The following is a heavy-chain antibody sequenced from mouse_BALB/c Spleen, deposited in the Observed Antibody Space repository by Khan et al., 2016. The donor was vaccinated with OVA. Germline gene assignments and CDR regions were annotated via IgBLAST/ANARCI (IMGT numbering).Heavy chain of an antibody. CDR3: TRHGYVAWFTY. D-gene: IGHD2-2*01. V-gene: IGHV1S135*01. Sequence: VQLKESGPELMKPGASVKISCMASGYSFTTYYIHWVMQSHGKSLEWIGYIDPFSGSTTYNQKFKGKATLTVDKSSSTAYIHLSNLTSVDSAVYYCTRHGYVAWFTYWGQGTLVTVSA. CDR1: GYSFTTYY. CDR2: IDPFSGST. J-gene: IGHJ3*01.